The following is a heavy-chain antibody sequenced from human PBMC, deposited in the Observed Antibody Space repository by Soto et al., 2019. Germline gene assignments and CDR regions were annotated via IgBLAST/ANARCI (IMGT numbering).Heavy chain of an antibody. D-gene: IGHD3-10*01. CDR3: AKKVNSGSGSQYFDY. V-gene: IGHV3-23*01. CDR1: GFSFASFA. Sequence: GGSLRLSCTTSGFSFASFAMTWVRQAPGKGLEWVSGFRSSGDDGTTYYADSVKGRFTISRDNSKNTLFLQMNSLRAEDTAIYYCAKKVNSGSGSQYFDYWGQGTLVTVSS. J-gene: IGHJ4*02. CDR2: FRSSGDDGTT.